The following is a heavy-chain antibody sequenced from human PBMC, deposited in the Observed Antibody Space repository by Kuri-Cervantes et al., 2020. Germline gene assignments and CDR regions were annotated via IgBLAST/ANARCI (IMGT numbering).Heavy chain of an antibody. D-gene: IGHD3-10*01. CDR1: GFTFNSHP. J-gene: IGHJ6*03. CDR3: ARGYYYGSGSTNYYYMDV. Sequence: GESLKISCSASGFTFNSHPMTWVRQVSGKGLEWVSAIRGGNTYYTDSVKGRFTISRDNSKSALFLQMNSLRSEDTAVYYCARGYYYGSGSTNYYYMDVWGKGTTVTVSS. CDR2: IRGGNT. V-gene: IGHV3-23*01.